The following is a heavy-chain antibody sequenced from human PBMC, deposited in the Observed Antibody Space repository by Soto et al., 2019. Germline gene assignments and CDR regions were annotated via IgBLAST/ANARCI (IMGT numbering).Heavy chain of an antibody. J-gene: IGHJ4*02. V-gene: IGHV3-30*18. CDR2: ISCEGSPT. CDR3: AKDVHWGGGSCSWSEGFDY. CDR1: GFIFSSYG. Sequence: QVQLVESGGGVVQPGRSLRLSCAASGFIFSSYGMHWVRQAPGKGLEWVAVISCEGSPTYYADSVKGRFTITRAKSKKTLYRQINSLRPEDAAVYYCAKDVHWGGGSCSWSEGFDYWGQGTLLTVSS. D-gene: IGHD2-15*01.